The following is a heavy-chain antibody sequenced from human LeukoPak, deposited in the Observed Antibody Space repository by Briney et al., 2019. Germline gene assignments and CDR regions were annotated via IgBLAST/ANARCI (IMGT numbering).Heavy chain of an antibody. CDR3: AKGMASLDY. CDR2: ISASGGST. Sequence: GGSLRLSCAASGFPFSSFGMSWVRQAPGKGLEWVSVISASGGSTYYADSVKGRFTISRDNSKNTLYLQMNSLRAEDTAEYYCAKGMASLDYWGRGTLVTVSS. J-gene: IGHJ4*02. V-gene: IGHV3-23*01. D-gene: IGHD2-8*01. CDR1: GFPFSSFG.